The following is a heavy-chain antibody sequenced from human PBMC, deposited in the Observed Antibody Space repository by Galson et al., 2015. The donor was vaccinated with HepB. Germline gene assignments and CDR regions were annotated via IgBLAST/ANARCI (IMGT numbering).Heavy chain of an antibody. V-gene: IGHV6-1*01. Sequence: CAISGDSVSSNSAAWNWIRQSPSRGLEWLGRTYYRSKWYNDYAVSVKSRITINPDTSKNQFSLQLNSMTPEDTAVYYCARDPYTRGRYYYGMDVWGQGTTVTVSS. CDR3: ARDPYTRGRYYYGMDV. CDR2: TYYRSKWYN. J-gene: IGHJ6*02. CDR1: GDSVSSNSAA. D-gene: IGHD2-2*02.